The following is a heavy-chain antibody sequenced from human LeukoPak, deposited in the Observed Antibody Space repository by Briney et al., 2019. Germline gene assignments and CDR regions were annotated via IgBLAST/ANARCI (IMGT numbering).Heavy chain of an antibody. D-gene: IGHD3-10*01. CDR3: ARAGLTMVRGVSKRFDY. CDR2: IYYSGST. V-gene: IGHV4-31*03. J-gene: IGHJ4*02. Sequence: PSQTLSLTCTVSGGSISSGGYYWSWIRQYPGKGLEWIGYIYYSGSTYYNPSLKSRVTISVDTSKNQFSLKLSSVTAADTAVYYCARAGLTMVRGVSKRFDYWGQGTLVTVSS. CDR1: GGSISSGGYY.